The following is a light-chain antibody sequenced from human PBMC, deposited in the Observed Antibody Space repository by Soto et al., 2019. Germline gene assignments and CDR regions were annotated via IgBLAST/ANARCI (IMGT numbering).Light chain of an antibody. CDR2: EVS. V-gene: IGLV2-11*01. Sequence: QSVLTQPRSVSGSPGQSVAISCAGTSSDVGGYKYVSWYQQHPGKAPKVMIYEVSKRPSGVPDRFSGSKSGSTASLTISGLQAEDEADYYCCSYAGSYTNVFGTGTKLTVL. CDR3: CSYAGSYTNV. CDR1: SSDVGGYKY. J-gene: IGLJ1*01.